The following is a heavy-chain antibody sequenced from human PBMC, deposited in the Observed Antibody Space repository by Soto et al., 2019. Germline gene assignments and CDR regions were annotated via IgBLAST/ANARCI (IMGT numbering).Heavy chain of an antibody. V-gene: IGHV3-23*01. J-gene: IGHJ4*02. D-gene: IGHD3-10*01. Sequence: EVQLLESGGGLVQPGGSLRLSCAASGFTFSSYAMSWVRQAPGKGLEWVSAISGSGGSTYSADSVKGRFTISRDNSKNTLYLQMNSLRAEDTAVYYCAKSLSMVRGVKDWGQGTLVTVSS. CDR3: AKSLSMVRGVKD. CDR1: GFTFSSYA. CDR2: ISGSGGST.